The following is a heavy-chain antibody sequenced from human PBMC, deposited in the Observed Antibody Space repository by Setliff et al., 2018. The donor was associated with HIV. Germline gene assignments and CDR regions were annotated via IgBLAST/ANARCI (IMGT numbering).Heavy chain of an antibody. Sequence: PSETLSLTCNVSGGSFIGSSFQPTWIRQAPGKRLEWIGDIAYSGTTMYFNYNPSLESRLSLSEDTSRHQFSLKLTSVTADDTGIYYCARGPPFAYWGQGLLVTVSS. CDR1: GGSFIGSSFQ. CDR2: IAYSGTTMYF. J-gene: IGHJ4*02. V-gene: IGHV4-39*07. CDR3: ARGPPFAY.